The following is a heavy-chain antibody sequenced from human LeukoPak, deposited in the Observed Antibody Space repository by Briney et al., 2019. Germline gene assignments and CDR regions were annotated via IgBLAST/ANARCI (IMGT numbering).Heavy chain of an antibody. J-gene: IGHJ3*02. D-gene: IGHD3-22*01. CDR2: IYYSGST. V-gene: IGHV4-31*03. CDR1: GGSISSGGYY. Sequence: SETLSLTCTASGGSISSGGYYWSCIRQHPGKGLECIGYIYYSGSTYYNPSLKSRVTISVDTSKNQFSLKLSSVTAADTAVYYCARDPITMIEDNAFDIWGQGTMVTVSS. CDR3: ARDPITMIEDNAFDI.